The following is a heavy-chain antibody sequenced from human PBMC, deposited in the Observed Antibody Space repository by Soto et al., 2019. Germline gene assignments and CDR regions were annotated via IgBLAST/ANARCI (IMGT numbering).Heavy chain of an antibody. Sequence: EVQLVESGGGLVQPGGSLRLSCATSGFTFSIYSMHWVRQAPGKGLECVSYISSSGSPIYYADSVRGRFTISRDSAKNSLYLQMNSLRDEDTAVYYCARRGYNYGPYFDYWGQGILVTVSS. CDR2: ISSSGSPI. V-gene: IGHV3-48*02. J-gene: IGHJ4*02. D-gene: IGHD5-18*01. CDR3: ARRGYNYGPYFDY. CDR1: GFTFSIYS.